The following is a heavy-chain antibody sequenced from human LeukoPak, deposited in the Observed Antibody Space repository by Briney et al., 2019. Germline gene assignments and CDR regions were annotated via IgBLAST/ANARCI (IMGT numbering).Heavy chain of an antibody. D-gene: IGHD6-13*01. Sequence: GASVKVSCKASGYTFTGYYMHWVRQAPGQGLEWMGWINPNSGGTNYAQKFQGRVTMTRDTSISTAYMELSRLRSDDTAVYYCARAAAAGFVGWFDPWGQGTLVTVSS. V-gene: IGHV1-2*02. CDR1: GYTFTGYY. CDR3: ARAAAAGFVGWFDP. CDR2: INPNSGGT. J-gene: IGHJ5*02.